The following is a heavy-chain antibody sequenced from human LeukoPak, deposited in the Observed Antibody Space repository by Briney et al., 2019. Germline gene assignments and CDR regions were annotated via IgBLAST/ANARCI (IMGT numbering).Heavy chain of an antibody. V-gene: IGHV3-53*01. CDR3: ARSRYSSGWYDY. CDR1: GFTVSNNY. Sequence: QPGGSLRLSCAASGFTVSNNYMSWVRQAPGKGLEWVSVIYSGGTTYYADSVKGRFTISRDNSKNTLYLQMNSLRAEDTAVYYCARSRYSSGWYDYWGQGTLVTVSS. J-gene: IGHJ4*02. CDR2: IYSGGTT. D-gene: IGHD6-19*01.